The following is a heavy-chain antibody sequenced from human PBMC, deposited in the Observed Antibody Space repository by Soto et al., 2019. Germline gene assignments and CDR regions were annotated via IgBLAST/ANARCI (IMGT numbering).Heavy chain of an antibody. J-gene: IGHJ4*02. D-gene: IGHD4-17*01. CDR3: ARGPLTTVVNSRRIDY. CDR2: ISSSSSTI. V-gene: IGHV3-48*02. Sequence: GGSLRLSCAASGFTFSSYSMNWVRQAPGKGLEWVSYISSSSSTIYYADSVKGRFTISRDNAKNSLYLQMNSLRDEDTAVYYCARGPLTTVVNSRRIDYWGQGTLVTVSS. CDR1: GFTFSSYS.